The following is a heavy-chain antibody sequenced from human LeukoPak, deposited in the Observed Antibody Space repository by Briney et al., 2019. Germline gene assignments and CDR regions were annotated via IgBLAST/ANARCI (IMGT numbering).Heavy chain of an antibody. CDR3: AKEILYYYGSGRFQSGY. CDR1: GFTFGSYA. V-gene: IGHV3-23*01. J-gene: IGHJ4*02. D-gene: IGHD3-10*01. CDR2: ISGSGGST. Sequence: GGSLRLSCAASGFTFGSYAMTWVRHAPGKGLEWVSAISGSGGSTYYADSVKGRFTISRDNSKNTLYLQMNSLRAEDTAVYYCAKEILYYYGSGRFQSGYWGQGTLVTVSS.